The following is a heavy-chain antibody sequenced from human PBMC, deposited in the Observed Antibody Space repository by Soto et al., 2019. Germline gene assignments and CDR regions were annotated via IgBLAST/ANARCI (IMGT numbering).Heavy chain of an antibody. CDR1: GFIFSSYG. Sequence: QVQLVESGGGVVQPGRSLRLSCAASGFIFSSYGMHWVRQATGKGLEWVAIIWYDGSSEYYADSVKGRFTISRDNSKNTLYLQMNSLGADDSAVYYCARDQGRGYFDYLGQGTLVTVSS. D-gene: IGHD1-26*01. CDR3: ARDQGRGYFDY. CDR2: IWYDGSSE. V-gene: IGHV3-33*01. J-gene: IGHJ4*02.